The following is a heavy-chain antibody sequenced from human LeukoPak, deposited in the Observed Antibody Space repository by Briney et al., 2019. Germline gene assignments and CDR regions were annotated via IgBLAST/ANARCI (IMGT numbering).Heavy chain of an antibody. V-gene: IGHV1-69*04. CDR3: ARDGDGGNSDH. CDR2: IIPILGIA. D-gene: IGHD4-23*01. CDR1: GGTFCSYA. Sequence: ASVKVSCKASGGTFCSYAISWVRQAPGQGLEWMGRIIPILGIANYAQKFQGRVTITADKSTSTAYMELSSLRSEDTAVYYCARDGDGGNSDHWGQGTLVTVSS. J-gene: IGHJ4*02.